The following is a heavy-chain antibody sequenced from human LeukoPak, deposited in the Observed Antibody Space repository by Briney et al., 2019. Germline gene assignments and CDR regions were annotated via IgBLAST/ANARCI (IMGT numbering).Heavy chain of an antibody. D-gene: IGHD2-8*01. CDR1: GVSFSNSDYY. CDR2: MYYSGST. CDR3: ARQMYGLLYPDI. Sequence: PSETLSLTCTISGVSFSNSDYYWGWVRQPPGKGLEWLATMYYSGSTYYNPSLRSRLTLSADTSKNQITLKLSSVTAADTAVYYCARQMYGLLYPDIWGQGTLVAVSS. J-gene: IGHJ4*02. V-gene: IGHV4-39*01.